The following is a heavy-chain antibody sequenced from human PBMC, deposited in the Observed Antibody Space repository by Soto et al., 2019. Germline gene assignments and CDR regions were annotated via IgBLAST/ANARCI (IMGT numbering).Heavy chain of an antibody. CDR1: GGSVSSGSYY. D-gene: IGHD6-6*01. CDR3: ASFIAARSLSAFDI. Sequence: PSETLSLTCTVSGGSVSSGSYYWSWIRQPPGKGLEWIGYIYYSGSTNYNPSLKSRVTISVDTSKNQFSLKLSSVTAADTAVYYCASFIAARSLSAFDIWGQGTMVTVSS. J-gene: IGHJ3*02. V-gene: IGHV4-61*01. CDR2: IYYSGST.